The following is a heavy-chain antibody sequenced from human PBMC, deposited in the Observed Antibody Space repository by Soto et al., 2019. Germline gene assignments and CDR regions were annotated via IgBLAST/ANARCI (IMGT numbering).Heavy chain of an antibody. V-gene: IGHV4-59*08. CDR2: IYYSGST. CDR1: GGSISSFY. J-gene: IGHJ4*02. CDR3: ARRRCTNGVCYTYFDY. Sequence: PSETLSLTCTVSGGSISSFYWSWIRQPPGKGLEWIGYIYYSGSTNYNPSLKSRVTISVDTSKNQFSLKLTSVTAADTAVYYCARRRCTNGVCYTYFDYWGQGTLVTLSS. D-gene: IGHD2-8*01.